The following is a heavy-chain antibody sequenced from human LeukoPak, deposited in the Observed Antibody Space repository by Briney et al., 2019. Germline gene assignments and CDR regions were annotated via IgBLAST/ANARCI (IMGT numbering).Heavy chain of an antibody. CDR1: GYTFTDFH. D-gene: IGHD1-1*01. CDR3: ARDSSWKPFDY. Sequence: ASVEVSCKTSGYTFTDFHIHWVRQAPGQGLEWMGWINPDSGGTNYAQKFLGRVTLTRDTSISTSYMDLSSLRFDDTALYYCARDSSWKPFDYWGQGSLVTVSS. CDR2: INPDSGGT. V-gene: IGHV1-2*02. J-gene: IGHJ4*02.